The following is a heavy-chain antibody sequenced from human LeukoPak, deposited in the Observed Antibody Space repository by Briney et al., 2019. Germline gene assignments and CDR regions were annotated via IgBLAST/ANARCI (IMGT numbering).Heavy chain of an antibody. D-gene: IGHD3-3*01. Sequence: SETLSLTCAVYGGSFSDYYWTWIRQPPGKGLEWIGEINHSGSTNYNPSLKSRVTISVDTSKKQFFLRLSSVTAADTAVYYCARDREGLKYYDFWSGPRDPDAFDIWGQGTMVTVSS. CDR2: INHSGST. CDR1: GGSFSDYY. CDR3: ARDREGLKYYDFWSGPRDPDAFDI. J-gene: IGHJ3*02. V-gene: IGHV4-34*01.